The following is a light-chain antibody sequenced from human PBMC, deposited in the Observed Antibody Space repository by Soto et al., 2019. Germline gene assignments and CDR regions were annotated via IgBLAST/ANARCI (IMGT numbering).Light chain of an antibody. CDR1: QGVSSN. V-gene: IGKV3-15*01. CDR2: GAS. CDR3: QQYNNWPPRGT. J-gene: IGKJ1*01. Sequence: EIVLTQSPATLSVSPGERATLSCRASQGVSSNLAGYQQKPGQGPRLLIDGASTRATGIPARFSGSGSGTEFTLNISRRQPEDFALYYGQQYNNWPPRGTFGQGTKVEFK.